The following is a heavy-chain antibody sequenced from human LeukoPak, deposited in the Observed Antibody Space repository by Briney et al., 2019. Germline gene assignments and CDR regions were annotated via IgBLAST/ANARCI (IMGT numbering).Heavy chain of an antibody. CDR2: IIPIFGTA. Sequence: SVKVSCKASGRTFSSYDISWVRQAPGQGLEWMGRIIPIFGTANYAQKFQGRVTITADKSTSTAYMELSSLRSEDTALYYCASWVYCGGDCPDYWGQGTLVTVSS. CDR3: ASWVYCGGDCPDY. CDR1: GRTFSSYD. J-gene: IGHJ4*02. D-gene: IGHD2-21*02. V-gene: IGHV1-69*06.